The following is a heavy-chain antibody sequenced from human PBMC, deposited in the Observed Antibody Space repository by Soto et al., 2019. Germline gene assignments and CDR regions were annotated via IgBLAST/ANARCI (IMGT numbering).Heavy chain of an antibody. CDR3: AKDGRESRGLGGLDI. V-gene: IGHV3-23*01. CDR1: GFTFSSYA. CDR2: ISGGGDNT. D-gene: IGHD1-1*01. Sequence: EVQLLESGGGLVQPGGSLRLSCAASGFTFSSYAMSWVRQAPGKGLEWVSTISGGGDNTYYADSVKGRFTISRDNSENTLFLQMNSLRAEDTALFYCAKDGRESRGLGGLDIWGQGTRVTVSS. J-gene: IGHJ3*02.